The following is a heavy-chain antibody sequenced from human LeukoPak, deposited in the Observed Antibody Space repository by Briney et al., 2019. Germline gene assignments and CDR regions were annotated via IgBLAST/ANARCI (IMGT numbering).Heavy chain of an antibody. CDR1: GGSISSYY. V-gene: IGHV4-59*01. CDR3: ARVDYYGSGLNYYYGMDV. D-gene: IGHD3-10*01. Sequence: SETLSLTCTVSGGSISSYYWSWIRQPPGKGLEWIGYIYYSGSTNYNPSLKSRVTISVDTSKNQFSLKLSSVTAADTAVYYCARVDYYGSGLNYYYGMDVWGQGTTVTVSS. CDR2: IYYSGST. J-gene: IGHJ6*02.